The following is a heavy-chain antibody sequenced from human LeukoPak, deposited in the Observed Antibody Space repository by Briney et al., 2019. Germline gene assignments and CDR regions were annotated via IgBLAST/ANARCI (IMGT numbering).Heavy chain of an antibody. CDR2: INHSGST. CDR1: GGSFSGYY. V-gene: IGHV4-34*01. D-gene: IGHD3/OR15-3a*01. CDR3: ARATWTYNWFDP. J-gene: IGHJ5*02. Sequence: PSETLSLTCAVNGGSFSGYYWSWIRQTPGKGLEWIGEINHSGSTNYNPSLKSRVTISVDTSKNQFSLKLSSVTAADTAVYYCARATWTYNWFDPWGQGTLVTVSS.